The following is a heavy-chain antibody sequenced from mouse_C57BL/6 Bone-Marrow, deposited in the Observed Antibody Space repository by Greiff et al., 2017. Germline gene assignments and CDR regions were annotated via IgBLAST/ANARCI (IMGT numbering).Heavy chain of an antibody. CDR3: ARPTGSSSYYAMDY. V-gene: IGHV5-17*01. CDR1: GFTFSDYG. Sequence: EVQVVESGGGLVKPGGSLKLSCAASGFTFSDYGMHWVRQAPEKGLEWVAYISSGSSTIYYADTVKGRFTISRDNAKNTLFLQMTSLRSEDTAMYYCARPTGSSSYYAMDYWGQGTSVTVSS. J-gene: IGHJ4*01. D-gene: IGHD1-1*01. CDR2: ISSGSSTI.